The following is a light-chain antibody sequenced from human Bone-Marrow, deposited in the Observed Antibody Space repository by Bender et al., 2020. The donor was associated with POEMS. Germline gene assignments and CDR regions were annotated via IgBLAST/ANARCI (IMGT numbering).Light chain of an antibody. V-gene: IGLV2-14*01. CDR2: EVS. J-gene: IGLJ3*02. CDR3: SSYTSISTWV. Sequence: QSALTQPASVSGSPGQSITISCTGTSSDVGGYNYVSWYQQHPGKAPKLIIYEVSNRPSGVSNRFSGSKSGNTASLTISGLRAEDEADYYCSSYTSISTWVFGGGTKLTVL. CDR1: SSDVGGYNY.